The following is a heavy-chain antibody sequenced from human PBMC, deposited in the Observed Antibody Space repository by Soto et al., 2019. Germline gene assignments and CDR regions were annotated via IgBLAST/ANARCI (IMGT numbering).Heavy chain of an antibody. CDR1: GGSISSYY. J-gene: IGHJ3*02. Sequence: QVQLQESGPGLVKPSETLSLTCTVSGGSISSYYWSWIRQPPGKGLEWIGYIYYSGSTNYNPSLKGRVTISVDTSKNQFSLKRSSVTAADTAVYYCARAWGYAFDIWGQGTMVTVSS. D-gene: IGHD7-27*01. CDR3: ARAWGYAFDI. CDR2: IYYSGST. V-gene: IGHV4-59*01.